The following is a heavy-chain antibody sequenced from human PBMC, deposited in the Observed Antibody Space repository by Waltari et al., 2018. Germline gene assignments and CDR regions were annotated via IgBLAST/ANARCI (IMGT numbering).Heavy chain of an antibody. CDR2: IIPMFNNP. CDR3: ARGSKFGDYGDLDY. V-gene: IGHV1-69*01. Sequence: VQLVQSGAEVKKPGSSVRVSCKTSGDVFENYAISWVRQAPGKGLEWMGGIIPMFNNPTYDQRFEGTVTITADESTSTGYMELTGLTSEDTAIYYCARGSKFGDYGDLDYWGQGTLVTVS. D-gene: IGHD4-17*01. J-gene: IGHJ4*02. CDR1: GDVFENYA.